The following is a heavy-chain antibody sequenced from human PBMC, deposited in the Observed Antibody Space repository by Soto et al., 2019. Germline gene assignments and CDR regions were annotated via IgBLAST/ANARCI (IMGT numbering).Heavy chain of an antibody. V-gene: IGHV3-21*01. D-gene: IGHD6-19*01. CDR1: GFTFSSYS. Sequence: PGGSLRLSCAASGFTFSSYSMNWVRQAPGKGLEWVSSISSSSSYIYYADSVKGRFTISRDNAKNSLYLQMNSLGAEDTAVYYCARVGAVAGTSNFDYWGQGTLVTVSS. CDR3: ARVGAVAGTSNFDY. CDR2: ISSSSSYI. J-gene: IGHJ4*02.